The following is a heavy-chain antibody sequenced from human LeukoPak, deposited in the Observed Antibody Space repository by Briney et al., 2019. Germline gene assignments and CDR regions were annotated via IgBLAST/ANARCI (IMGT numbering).Heavy chain of an antibody. V-gene: IGHV3-53*01. Sequence: GGSLRLSCAASGFTVSSNYMSWVRQAPGKGLEWVSVIYIGGSTYYADSVKGRFTISRDNAKNTLYLQMNSLRAEDTAVYYCARDLDGYRSGNGAWGQGTLVTVSS. D-gene: IGHD5-12*01. CDR2: IYIGGST. CDR3: ARDLDGYRSGNGA. J-gene: IGHJ5*02. CDR1: GFTVSSNY.